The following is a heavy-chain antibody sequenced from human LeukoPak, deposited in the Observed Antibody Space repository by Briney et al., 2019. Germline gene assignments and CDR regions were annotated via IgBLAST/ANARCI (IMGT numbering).Heavy chain of an antibody. CDR2: IYHSGST. CDR3: AKIDYDYVWGSYRQFDY. J-gene: IGHJ4*02. V-gene: IGHV4-4*02. Sequence: SGTLSLTCAVSGGSISSSNWWSWVRQPPGKGLEWIGEIYHSGSTNYNPSLKSRVTISVDKSKNQFSLKLSSVTAADTAVYYCAKIDYDYVWGSYRQFDYWGQGTLVTVSS. D-gene: IGHD3-16*02. CDR1: GGSISSSNW.